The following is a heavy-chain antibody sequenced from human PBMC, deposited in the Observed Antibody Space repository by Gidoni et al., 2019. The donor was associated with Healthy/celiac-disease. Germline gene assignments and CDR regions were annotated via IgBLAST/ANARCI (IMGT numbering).Heavy chain of an antibody. V-gene: IGHV2-70*15. CDR1: GFSLSTSGMC. CDR2: IDWDDDK. Sequence: QVTLRESGPALVKPTQTLTLTCTFSGFSLSTSGMCVSWIRQPPGKALEWLARIDWDDDKYYSTSLKTRLTISKDTSKNQVVLTMTNMDPVDTATYYCARIHSRTAAAYFDYWGQGTLVTVSS. J-gene: IGHJ4*02. D-gene: IGHD6-13*01. CDR3: ARIHSRTAAAYFDY.